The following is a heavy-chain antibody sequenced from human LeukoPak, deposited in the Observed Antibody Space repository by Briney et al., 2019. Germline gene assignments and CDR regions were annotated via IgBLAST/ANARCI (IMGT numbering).Heavy chain of an antibody. CDR3: ARVPLDYYYDSSGYYLY. Sequence: ASVKVSCKASGGTFSSYAISWVRQAPGQGLEWMGWISAYNGNTNYAQKLQGRVTMTTDTSTSTAYMELRSLRSDDTAVYYCARVPLDYYYDSSGYYLYWGQGTLVTVSS. D-gene: IGHD3-22*01. V-gene: IGHV1-18*01. CDR2: ISAYNGNT. J-gene: IGHJ4*02. CDR1: GGTFSSYA.